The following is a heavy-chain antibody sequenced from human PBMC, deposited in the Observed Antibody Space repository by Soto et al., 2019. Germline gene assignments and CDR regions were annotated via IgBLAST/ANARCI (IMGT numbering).Heavy chain of an antibody. CDR2: INPNSGGT. CDR3: ARARRVVSSPTVDY. V-gene: IGHV1-2*02. D-gene: IGHD3-3*01. CDR1: GYTFTGYY. Sequence: ASVKVSCKASGYTFTGYYMHWVRQAPGQGLEWMGWINPNSGGTNYAQKFQGRVTMTRDTSISTAYMELSRLRSDATAVYYCARARRVVSSPTVDYWGQGTLVTVSS. J-gene: IGHJ4*02.